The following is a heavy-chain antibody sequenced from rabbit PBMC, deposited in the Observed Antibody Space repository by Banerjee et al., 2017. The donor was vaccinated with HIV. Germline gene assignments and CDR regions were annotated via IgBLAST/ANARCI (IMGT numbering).Heavy chain of an antibody. V-gene: IGHV1S44*01. Sequence: QQLVESGGGLVQPEGSLTLTCTASGSDISYYAIAWVRQAPGKGLEYIGYITYGASSYYASWAKGRFAISKTSSTTVTLQMTSLTAADTATYFCARRQYAGYAAYGYGYNLWGQGTLVTVS. D-gene: IGHD6-1*01. CDR1: GSDISYYA. CDR3: ARRQYAGYAAYGYGYNL. CDR2: ITYGASS. J-gene: IGHJ4*01.